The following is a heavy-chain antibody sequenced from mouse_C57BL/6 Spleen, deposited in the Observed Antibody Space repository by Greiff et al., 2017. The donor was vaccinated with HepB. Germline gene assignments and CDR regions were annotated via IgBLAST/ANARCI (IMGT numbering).Heavy chain of an antibody. CDR1: GYTFTDYY. CDR2: INPNNGGT. CDR3: ARDNRYAMDY. D-gene: IGHD1-3*01. J-gene: IGHJ4*01. Sequence: EVQLQQSGPELVKPGASVKISCKASGYTFTDYYMNWVKQSHGKSLEWIGDINPNNGGTSYNQKFKGKATLTVDKSSSTAYMELRSLTSEDSAVYYCARDNRYAMDYWGQRTSVTVSS. V-gene: IGHV1-26*01.